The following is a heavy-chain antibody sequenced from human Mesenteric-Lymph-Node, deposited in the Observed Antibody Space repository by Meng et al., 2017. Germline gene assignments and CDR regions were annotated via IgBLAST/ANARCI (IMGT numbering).Heavy chain of an antibody. J-gene: IGHJ1*01. D-gene: IGHD3-16*02. V-gene: IGHV2-5*02. CDR3: AHCSIWESYRYQH. Sequence: QITMNECGPTQVQPTPSLPLACTLSGFPITTSGVGVGCIRQPPGKALEWLALIYWDDDKRYSPSLKSRLTTTKDTSKNQVVLTITNMDPVDTATYYCAHCSIWESYRYQHWGQGTLVTVSS. CDR2: IYWDDDK. CDR1: GFPITTSGVG.